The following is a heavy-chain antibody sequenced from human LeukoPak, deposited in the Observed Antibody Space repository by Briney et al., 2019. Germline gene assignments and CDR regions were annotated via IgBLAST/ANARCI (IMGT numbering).Heavy chain of an antibody. D-gene: IGHD3-10*01. CDR2: MYHSGST. J-gene: IGHJ4*02. CDR1: GDSITSHYY. CDR3: ARDLIVPDAMTGSGSYSTDY. Sequence: SETLSLTCTVSGDSITSHYYWGWIRQPPVKGLEWIGTMYHSGSTYYNPSLRSRVTLSVDTSRNQFSLKLSSVTAADTAVYYCARDLIVPDAMTGSGSYSTDYWGQGTLATVSS. V-gene: IGHV4-38-2*02.